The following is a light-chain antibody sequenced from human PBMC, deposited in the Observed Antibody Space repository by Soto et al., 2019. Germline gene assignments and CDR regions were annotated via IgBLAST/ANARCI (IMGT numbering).Light chain of an antibody. CDR3: QQTYSAPIT. Sequence: DIQMTQSPSALSASIGDRVTITCRASQIISSYLNWYQQNPGKVTKLLIYASTNLQSGVPSRFSGRAAGTDFTFTHSSLWPEDFATHCLQQTYSAPITSGQGKRPEI. J-gene: IGKJ5*01. V-gene: IGKV1-39*01. CDR2: AST. CDR1: QIISSY.